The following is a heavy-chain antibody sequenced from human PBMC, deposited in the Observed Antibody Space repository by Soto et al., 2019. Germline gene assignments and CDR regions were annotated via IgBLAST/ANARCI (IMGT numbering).Heavy chain of an antibody. CDR2: ISYDGSNK. V-gene: IGHV3-30*18. CDR1: GFTFSSYG. CDR3: AKGLGCSGGSCFAEYFQH. D-gene: IGHD2-15*01. Sequence: GGSLSLSCAASGFTFSSYGMHWVRQAPGKGLEWVAVISYDGSNKYYADSVKGRFTISRDNSKNTLYLQMNSLRAEDTAVYYCAKGLGCSGGSCFAEYFQHWGQGTLVTVS. J-gene: IGHJ1*01.